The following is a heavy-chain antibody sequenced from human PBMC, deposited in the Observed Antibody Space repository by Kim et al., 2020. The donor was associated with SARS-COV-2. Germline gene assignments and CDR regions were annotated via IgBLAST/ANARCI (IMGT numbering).Heavy chain of an antibody. CDR3: AREGGISTSFDY. V-gene: IGHV1-69*01. D-gene: IGHD2-15*01. J-gene: IGHJ4*02. Sequence: NYAQKFQGRVTITADESTSTAYMELSSLRSEDTAVYYCAREGGISTSFDYWGQGTLVTVSS.